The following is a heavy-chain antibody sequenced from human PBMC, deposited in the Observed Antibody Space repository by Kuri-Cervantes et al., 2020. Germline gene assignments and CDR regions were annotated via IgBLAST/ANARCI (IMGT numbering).Heavy chain of an antibody. CDR1: GYTFTSYW. D-gene: IGHD6-19*01. Sequence: GESLKISCKASGYTFTSYWIGWVRQMPGKGLEWMGIIYPGDSDTRYSPSFQGQVTISADKSISTAYLQWSSLKASDTAMYYCARPATPYSSGCHYWGQGTLVTVSS. J-gene: IGHJ4*02. V-gene: IGHV5-51*01. CDR3: ARPATPYSSGCHY. CDR2: IYPGDSDT.